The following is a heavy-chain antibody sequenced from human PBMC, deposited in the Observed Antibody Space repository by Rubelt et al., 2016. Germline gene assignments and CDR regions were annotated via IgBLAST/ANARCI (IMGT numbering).Heavy chain of an antibody. CDR3: AMTTVNYYYHGMDV. CDR1: GFTFSSYW. D-gene: IGHD4-17*01. CDR2: IKQDGSEK. V-gene: IGHV3-7*03. Sequence: GSLRLSCAASGFTFSSYWMSWVRQAPGKGLEWVANIKQDGSEKYYVDSVKGRFTISRDNSQKTLYLQMNSLRAEDTALYYCAMTTVNYYYHGMDVWGQGTTVTVSS. J-gene: IGHJ6*02.